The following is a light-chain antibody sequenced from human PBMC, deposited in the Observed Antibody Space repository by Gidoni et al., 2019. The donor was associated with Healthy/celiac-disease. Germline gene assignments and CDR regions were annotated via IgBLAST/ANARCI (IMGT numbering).Light chain of an antibody. CDR3: QQSYXXXXT. J-gene: IGKJ5*01. Sequence: DIQMTQSPSSLSAAVGDRVTITCLASQSISSYLNWYQQKPGKTPKLLIYAASSLQSVVPSRFSGXXXGTDFTLTISSLQPEDFATYYCQQSYXXXXTFGQGTRLEIK. CDR1: QSISSY. CDR2: AAS. V-gene: IGKV1-39*01.